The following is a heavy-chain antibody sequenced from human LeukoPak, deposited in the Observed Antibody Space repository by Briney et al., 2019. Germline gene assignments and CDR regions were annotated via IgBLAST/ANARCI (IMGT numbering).Heavy chain of an antibody. CDR3: ASTRRAAVAGRFDS. V-gene: IGHV4-4*09. Sequence: PSETLSLTCTVSGGSISSYYWSWIRQPPGKGLEWIGYIYHSGNTNYSPSLESRVTMSVDESKNQFSLRVHFVSAADTAVYYCASTRRAAVAGRFDSWGQGTLVTVSS. D-gene: IGHD6-19*01. CDR2: IYHSGNT. J-gene: IGHJ4*02. CDR1: GGSISSYY.